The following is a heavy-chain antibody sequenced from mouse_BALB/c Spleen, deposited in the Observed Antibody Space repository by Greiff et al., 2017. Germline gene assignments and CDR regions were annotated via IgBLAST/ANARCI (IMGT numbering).Heavy chain of an antibody. D-gene: IGHD1-2*01. CDR2: INPSNGRT. J-gene: IGHJ1*01. V-gene: IGHV1S81*02. CDR1: GYTFTSYW. CDR3: ARTRLRYFDV. Sequence: QVQLKQSGAELVKPGASVKLSCKASGYTFTSYWMHWVKQRPGQGLEWIGEINPSNGRTNYNEKFKSKATLTVDKSSSTAYMQLSSLTSEDSAVYYCARTRLRYFDVWGAGTTVTVSA.